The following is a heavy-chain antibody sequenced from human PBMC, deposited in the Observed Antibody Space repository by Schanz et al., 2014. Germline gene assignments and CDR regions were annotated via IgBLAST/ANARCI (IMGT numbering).Heavy chain of an antibody. V-gene: IGHV3-9*01. CDR2: ISWNSGNI. CDR1: GFTFSNYA. CDR3: AKVQTHTLYGGNSCFDY. Sequence: VQLVESGGGLVKPGGSLRLSCAASGAASGFTFSNYAMHWVRQSPGKGLEWVSGISWNSGNIAYADSVKGRFTISRDNAKNSLYLQMNRLRPEDTALYYCAKVQTHTLYGGNSCFDYWGQGTLVTVSS. D-gene: IGHD2-21*02. J-gene: IGHJ4*02.